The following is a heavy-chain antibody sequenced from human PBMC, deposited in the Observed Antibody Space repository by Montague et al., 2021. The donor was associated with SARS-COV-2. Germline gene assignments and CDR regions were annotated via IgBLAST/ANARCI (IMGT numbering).Heavy chain of an antibody. V-gene: IGHV4-39*01. CDR3: ARAAMIRGVCNSWFDP. CDR2: IYFLGNT. CDR1: GDSVSNDRYY. Sequence: SETLSLTCTVSGDSVSNDRYYWGWIRQSPGKGLEWIGTIYFLGNTYYSPSLKSRVTMSVDTSKNQLSLRVTSVTASDTAFYCCARAAMIRGVCNSWFDPWGQGTLVTVSS. J-gene: IGHJ5*02. D-gene: IGHD3-10*01.